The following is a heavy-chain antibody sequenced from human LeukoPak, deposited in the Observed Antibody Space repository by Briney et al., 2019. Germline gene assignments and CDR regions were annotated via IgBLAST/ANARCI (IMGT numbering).Heavy chain of an antibody. V-gene: IGHV1-46*01. CDR1: GYTFTNYY. J-gene: IGHJ4*02. CDR3: ATVGDHIAAAANSFDY. D-gene: IGHD6-13*01. Sequence: GVSVKVSCKASGYTFTNYYMHWVRQAPGQGLEWMGLIHPSGGSTDYAQKFQGRVTMTGDTSTTTVYMELSSLRSEDTAVYYCATVGDHIAAAANSFDYWGQGTLVTVSS. CDR2: IHPSGGST.